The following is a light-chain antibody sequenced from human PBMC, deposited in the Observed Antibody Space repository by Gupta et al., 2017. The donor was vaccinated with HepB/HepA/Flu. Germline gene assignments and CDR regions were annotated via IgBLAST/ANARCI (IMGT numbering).Light chain of an antibody. CDR1: SNNVGNQG. CDR2: RNN. J-gene: IGLJ3*02. Sequence: AGLTQPPSLFYHLKQIATITCTANSNNVGNQGAAWLQQHQGHPPKLLSYRNNKRPSGISERFSASRSGNAASLTITGLEPEDEADYYCSAWDSSLSAWVFGGGTKVTVL. V-gene: IGLV10-54*04. CDR3: SAWDSSLSAWV.